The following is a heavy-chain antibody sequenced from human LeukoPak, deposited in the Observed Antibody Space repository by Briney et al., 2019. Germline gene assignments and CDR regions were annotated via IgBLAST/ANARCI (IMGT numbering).Heavy chain of an antibody. CDR3: ARAPGVYYDSSGYNYYYGMDV. J-gene: IGHJ6*02. CDR1: GFTFSSYA. CDR2: ISGSGGST. V-gene: IGHV3-23*01. Sequence: GGSLRLSCAASGFTFSSYAMSWVRQAPGKGLEWVSAISGSGGSTYYADSVKGRFTISRDNSKNTLYLQMNSLRAEDTAVYYCARAPGVYYDSSGYNYYYGMDVWGQGTAVTVSS. D-gene: IGHD3-22*01.